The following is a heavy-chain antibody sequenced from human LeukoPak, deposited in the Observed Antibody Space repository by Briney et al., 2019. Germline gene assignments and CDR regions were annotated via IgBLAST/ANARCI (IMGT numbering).Heavy chain of an antibody. CDR1: GFTFSSYG. D-gene: IGHD1-1*01. Sequence: GGSLRLSCAASGFTFSSYGMSWVRQAPGKGLEWVSAISGSGGSTYYADSVKGRFTISRDNAKNSLYLQMSSLRAEDTAVYYCVRHRTASDYWGQGALVTVSS. V-gene: IGHV3-23*01. CDR3: VRHRTASDY. J-gene: IGHJ4*02. CDR2: ISGSGGST.